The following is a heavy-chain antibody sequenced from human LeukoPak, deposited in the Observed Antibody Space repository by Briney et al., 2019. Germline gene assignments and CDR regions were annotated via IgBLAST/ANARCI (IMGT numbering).Heavy chain of an antibody. Sequence: GASVKVSCKASGYTFIGHYIHWVRQAPGQGLEWMGSINPNTGGTSYGQKFQGRVTMTRDTSISTAYMELRRLRSDDTAVYFCAREVGFCSGINCYPDYWGQGALVTVSS. CDR2: INPNTGGT. CDR3: AREVGFCSGINCYPDY. CDR1: GYTFIGHY. V-gene: IGHV1-2*02. J-gene: IGHJ4*02. D-gene: IGHD2-2*01.